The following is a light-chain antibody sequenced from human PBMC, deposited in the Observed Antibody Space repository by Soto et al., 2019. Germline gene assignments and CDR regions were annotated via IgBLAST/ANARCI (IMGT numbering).Light chain of an antibody. Sequence: SYELTQPLPVSVALGQTATITCGGDNIGGRNVHWYQLNPGQAPVLVIYRDTNRPSGIPERFSGSNSGNTATLAISGVQAGDDADYYCQVWDRSTVVFGGGTKVTVL. CDR1: NIGGRN. CDR3: QVWDRSTVV. J-gene: IGLJ3*02. V-gene: IGLV3-9*01. CDR2: RDT.